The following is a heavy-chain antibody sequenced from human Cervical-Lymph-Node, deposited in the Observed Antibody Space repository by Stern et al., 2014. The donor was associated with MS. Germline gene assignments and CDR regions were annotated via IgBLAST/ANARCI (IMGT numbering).Heavy chain of an antibody. CDR2: LGSDTHT. D-gene: IGHD2-15*01. CDR3: AKDVLQWCADV. CDR1: GFTISNNA. V-gene: IGHV3-23*04. J-gene: IGHJ2*01. Sequence: EVQLVESGGGLVRPGGSLRLSCAVSGFTISNNAMIWVRQAPGKGLECVAGLGSDTHTHYADSVKGRFTISRDNSKNTLYLQMSSLRVEDTAVYYCAKDVLQWCADVWGRGTLVTVSS.